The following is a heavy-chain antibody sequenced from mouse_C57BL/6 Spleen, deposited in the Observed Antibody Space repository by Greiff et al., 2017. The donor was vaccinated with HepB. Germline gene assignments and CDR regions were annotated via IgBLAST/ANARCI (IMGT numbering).Heavy chain of an antibody. CDR3: ASDGWDGFFFGAY. Sequence: EVQLQQSGPELVKPGASVKISCKASGYSFTDYNMNWVKQSNGKSLEWIGVINPNYGTTSYNQKFKGKATLTVDQSSSTAYMQLNSLTSEDSAVSFRASDGWDGFFFGAYWGQGTLVTVSA. J-gene: IGHJ3*01. V-gene: IGHV1-39*01. D-gene: IGHD2-3*01. CDR2: INPNYGTT. CDR1: GYSFTDYN.